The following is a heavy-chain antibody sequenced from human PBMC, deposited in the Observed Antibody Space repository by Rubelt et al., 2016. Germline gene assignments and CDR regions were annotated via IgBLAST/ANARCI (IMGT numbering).Heavy chain of an antibody. D-gene: IGHD1-14*01. CDR1: GGSFSGYY. J-gene: IGHJ4*02. CDR2: INHSGST. V-gene: IGHV4-34*01. Sequence: QVQLQQWGAGLLKPSETLSLTCAVYGGSFSGYYWSWIRQPPGKGLEWIGEINHSGSTNYNRSLKSQVTSSVDTSKNQCCLKRSSVTAEETAVYYCARDLAQVYDYWGQGTLVTVSS. CDR3: ARDLAQVYDY.